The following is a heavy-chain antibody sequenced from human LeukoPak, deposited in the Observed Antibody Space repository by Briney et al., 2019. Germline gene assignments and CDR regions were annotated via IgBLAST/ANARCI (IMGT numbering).Heavy chain of an antibody. CDR2: IKQDGSEK. D-gene: IGHD6-13*01. Sequence: QTGGSLRLSCAASGFTFSTYWMSWVRQAPGKGLEWVANIKQDGSEKYYVDSVKGRFTISKDNAKNSLYLQMNSLKAEDTAVYYCARVAGDHSSSWYYFDYWAREPWSPSPQ. CDR3: ARVAGDHSSSWYYFDY. V-gene: IGHV3-7*01. J-gene: IGHJ4*02. CDR1: GFTFSTYW.